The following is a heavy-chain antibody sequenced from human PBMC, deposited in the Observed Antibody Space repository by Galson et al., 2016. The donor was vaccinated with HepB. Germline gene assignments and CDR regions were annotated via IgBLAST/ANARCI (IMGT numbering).Heavy chain of an antibody. CDR3: ARRGTDYYDSSGFNDAFDI. V-gene: IGHV5-51*01. CDR2: IYPADSGT. J-gene: IGHJ3*02. D-gene: IGHD3-22*01. CDR1: GYNFASYW. Sequence: QSGAEVKKPGESLRISCKGSGYNFASYWIGWVRQMPGKGLEWMGIIYPADSGTRYSPSFQGQVTMSADKSISTAYLQWSSLKASDSAMYYCARRGTDYYDSSGFNDAFDIWGQGTMVTVSS.